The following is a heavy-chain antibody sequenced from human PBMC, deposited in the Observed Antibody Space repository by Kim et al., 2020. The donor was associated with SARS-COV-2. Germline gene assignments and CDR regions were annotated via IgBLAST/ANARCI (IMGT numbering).Heavy chain of an antibody. Sequence: SETLSLTCAVYGGSFSGYYWSWIRQSPGKGLEWIGEINHSGAISHNPSLKSRLTISMDTSKNQFSLKLTSVTAADTAFYYCARGRAGVVPSPVLGLGPYYEYFIMDVWGNGTAATVAS. V-gene: IGHV4-34*01. CDR2: INHSGAI. CDR3: ARGRAGVVPSPVLGLGPYYEYFIMDV. CDR1: GGSFSGYY. D-gene: IGHD3-3*01. J-gene: IGHJ6*04.